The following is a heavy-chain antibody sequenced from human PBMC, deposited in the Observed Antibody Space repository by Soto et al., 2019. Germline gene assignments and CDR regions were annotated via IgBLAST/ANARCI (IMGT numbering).Heavy chain of an antibody. D-gene: IGHD6-13*01. CDR2: IIPIFGTA. CDR1: GGTFSSYA. J-gene: IGHJ6*02. CDR3: ARPRSSIAAAGNNGGGLYYYYYGMDV. V-gene: IGHV1-69*13. Sequence: GASVKVSCKASGGTFSSYAISWVRQAPGQGLEWMGGIIPIFGTANYAQKFQGRVTITADESTSTAYMELSSLRSEDTAVYYCARPRSSIAAAGNNGGGLYYYYYGMDVWGQGTTVTVSS.